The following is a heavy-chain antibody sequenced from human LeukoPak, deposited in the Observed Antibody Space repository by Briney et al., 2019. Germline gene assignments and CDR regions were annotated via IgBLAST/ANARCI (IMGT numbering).Heavy chain of an antibody. J-gene: IGHJ4*02. CDR2: IKSKTDGETI. CDR1: GFSFSKAW. CDR3: TTDSRTAAPPHFDY. D-gene: IGHD6-13*01. Sequence: GGSLRLSCAASGFSFSKAWMSWVRQAPGKGLEWVGRIKSKTDGETIQYAAPVEGRFTISRDDSKNTLDLQMNSLKTEDTAVYYCTTDSRTAAPPHFDYWGQGSLVTVSS. V-gene: IGHV3-15*01.